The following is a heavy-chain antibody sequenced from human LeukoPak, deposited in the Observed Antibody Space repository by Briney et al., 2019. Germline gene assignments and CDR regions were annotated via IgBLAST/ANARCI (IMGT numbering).Heavy chain of an antibody. Sequence: PGGSLRLSCAASGFTFSSYAMSWVRQPPGKGLEWVSPISGSGGGTYYADSVKGRFTISRDNSKNTLYLQMNSLRPEDTAVYYCAGYFCSGGSCYRYFDYWGQGTLFTVSS. CDR3: AGYFCSGGSCYRYFDY. J-gene: IGHJ4*02. V-gene: IGHV3-23*01. CDR1: GFTFSSYA. D-gene: IGHD2-15*01. CDR2: ISGSGGGT.